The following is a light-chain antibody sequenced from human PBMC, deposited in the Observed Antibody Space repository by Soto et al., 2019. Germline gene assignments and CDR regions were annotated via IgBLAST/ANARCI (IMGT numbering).Light chain of an antibody. CDR3: SSSTRSNTLV. J-gene: IGLJ1*01. CDR2: EVI. Sequence: QSALTQPASVSGAPGQSITISCTGTNSDVNYVSWHQQHPGKAPKLMIYEVINRSSGVSTRFSGSKSGNTASLTISGLQAEDEADYYCSSSTRSNTLVFGTGTKVTVL. V-gene: IGLV2-14*01. CDR1: NSDVNY.